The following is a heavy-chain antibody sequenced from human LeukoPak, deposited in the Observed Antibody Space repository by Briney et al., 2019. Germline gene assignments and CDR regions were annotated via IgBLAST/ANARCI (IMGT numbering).Heavy chain of an antibody. CDR2: ISSSSSSR. V-gene: IGHV3-48*02. CDR1: GFTFSRYS. Sequence: GGSLRLSCAAAGFTFSRYSMNWVRQAPGKGLEWVSYISSSSSSRYYADSVKGRFSISRDNAKNSLYLQMNSLRDEDTAVYYCARVRVSSYYGMDIWGQGTTVTVSS. CDR3: ARVRVSSYYGMDI. J-gene: IGHJ6*02. D-gene: IGHD2/OR15-2a*01.